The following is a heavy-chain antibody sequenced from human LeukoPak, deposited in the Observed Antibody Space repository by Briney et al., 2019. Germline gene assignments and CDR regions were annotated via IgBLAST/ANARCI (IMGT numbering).Heavy chain of an antibody. J-gene: IGHJ4*02. CDR3: ARRYYDILTGYSFDY. V-gene: IGHV5-51*01. CDR1: GYSFTSYW. D-gene: IGHD3-9*01. CDR2: IYPDDSDT. Sequence: GESLKISCKGSGYSFTSYWIGWVRQMPGKGLEWMGIIYPDDSDTRYSPSFQGQVTISADKSISTAYLQWSSLKASDTAMYYCARRYYDILTGYSFDYWGQGTLVTVSS.